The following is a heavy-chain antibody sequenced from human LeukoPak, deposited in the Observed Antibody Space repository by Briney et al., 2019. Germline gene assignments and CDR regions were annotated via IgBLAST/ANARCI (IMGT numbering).Heavy chain of an antibody. J-gene: IGHJ4*02. Sequence: GGSLRLSCAASGFTFSSYAMHWVRQAPGKGLEWVAVISYDGSNKYYADSVKGRFTISRDNSKNTLYLQMNSLRAEDTAVYYCERDRHSSGSYPGIFDYWGQGTLVTVSS. D-gene: IGHD1-26*01. CDR3: ERDRHSSGSYPGIFDY. V-gene: IGHV3-30-3*01. CDR1: GFTFSSYA. CDR2: ISYDGSNK.